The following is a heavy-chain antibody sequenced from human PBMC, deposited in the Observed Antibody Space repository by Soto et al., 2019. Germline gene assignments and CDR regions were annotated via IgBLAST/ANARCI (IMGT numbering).Heavy chain of an antibody. CDR3: AKDGGYCSSTSCYTANFDY. CDR2: ISGSGGST. J-gene: IGHJ4*02. V-gene: IGHV3-23*01. D-gene: IGHD2-2*01. Sequence: GSLRLSCAASGFTFSSYAMSWVRQAPGKGLEWVSAISGSGGSTYYADSVKGRFTISRDNSKNTLYLQMNSLRAEDTAVYYCAKDGGYCSSTSCYTANFDYWGQGTLVTVSS. CDR1: GFTFSSYA.